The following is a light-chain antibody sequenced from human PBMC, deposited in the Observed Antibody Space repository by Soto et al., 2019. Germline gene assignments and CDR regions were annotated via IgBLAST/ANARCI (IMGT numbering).Light chain of an antibody. CDR3: QKYDSAPWT. V-gene: IGKV1-27*01. CDR2: AAF. J-gene: IGKJ1*01. Sequence: DLQMTQSPSSLSASVGDSVTITCRASQGISNFLAWYQQKPGKVPKLLIYAAFTLQSGVPSRFSGSGSATAFTLTISSLQPEDVATYYCQKYDSAPWTFGQGTKLELK. CDR1: QGISNF.